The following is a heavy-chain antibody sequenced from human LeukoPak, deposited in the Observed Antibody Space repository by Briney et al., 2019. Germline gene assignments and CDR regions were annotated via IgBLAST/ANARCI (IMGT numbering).Heavy chain of an antibody. Sequence: GSLRLSCEGSGFTFSNYWMGWVRQAPGKGLEWVSYISSSGSTIYYADSVKGRFTISRDNAKNSLYLQMNSLRAEDTAVYYCARGDSSGYIYYYGMDVWGQGTTVTVSS. V-gene: IGHV3-11*01. CDR1: GFTFSNYW. J-gene: IGHJ6*02. CDR2: ISSSGSTI. D-gene: IGHD3-22*01. CDR3: ARGDSSGYIYYYGMDV.